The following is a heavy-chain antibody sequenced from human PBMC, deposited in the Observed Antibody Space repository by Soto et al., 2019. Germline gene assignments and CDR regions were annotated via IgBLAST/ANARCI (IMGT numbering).Heavy chain of an antibody. CDR2: IYHSGST. J-gene: IGHJ3*01. V-gene: IGHV4-4*02. CDR3: ARGGYSSGWYLV. Sequence: PSETLSLTCAVSSGSISSSNWWSWVRRPPGKGLAWIGEIYHSGSTNYNPSLKSRVTISVDKSKNQFSLKLSSVTAADTAVYYCARGGYSSGWYLVWGQGTMVTVSS. CDR1: SGSISSSNW. D-gene: IGHD6-19*01.